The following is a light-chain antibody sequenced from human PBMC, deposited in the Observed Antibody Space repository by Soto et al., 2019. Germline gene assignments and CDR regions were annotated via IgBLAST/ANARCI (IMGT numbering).Light chain of an antibody. CDR3: QHYGSSFT. CDR1: QSVSSSY. V-gene: IGKV3-20*01. CDR2: RAS. J-gene: IGKJ5*01. Sequence: EIVLTQSPGTLSLSPGERATLSCRASQSVSSSYLTWYQQKPGQAPRLLIYRASSRATGTPDRFSGGGSGTDFTLTISRLEPEDFAVYYCQHYGSSFTFGQGTRLEIK.